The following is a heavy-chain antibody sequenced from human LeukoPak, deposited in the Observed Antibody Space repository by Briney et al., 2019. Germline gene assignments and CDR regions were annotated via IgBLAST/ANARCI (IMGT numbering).Heavy chain of an antibody. CDR1: GFTFSSYW. Sequence: GGSLRLSCAASGFTFSSYWMDRVRQAPGKGLEWVANIKQDGSEKYYVDSVQGRFTISRDNAKSSLYLQMNSLRGEDTAVYYCARDLEYCSSTSCYLFDYWGQGTLVTVSS. CDR3: ARDLEYCSSTSCYLFDY. V-gene: IGHV3-7*01. D-gene: IGHD2-2*01. CDR2: IKQDGSEK. J-gene: IGHJ4*02.